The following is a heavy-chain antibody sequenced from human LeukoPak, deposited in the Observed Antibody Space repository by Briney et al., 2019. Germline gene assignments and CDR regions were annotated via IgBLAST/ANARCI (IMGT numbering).Heavy chain of an antibody. D-gene: IGHD3-16*02. CDR3: AKDQARLRLGELSFDAFDV. J-gene: IGHJ3*01. V-gene: IGHV4-59*01. Sequence: SETLSLTCTVSGGSISSYYWSWIRQPPGKGLEWIGYIHYSGSTNYNPSLKSRVTISVDTSKNQFSLKLSSVTAADTAVYYCAKDQARLRLGELSFDAFDVWGQGTMVTVSS. CDR2: IHYSGST. CDR1: GGSISSYY.